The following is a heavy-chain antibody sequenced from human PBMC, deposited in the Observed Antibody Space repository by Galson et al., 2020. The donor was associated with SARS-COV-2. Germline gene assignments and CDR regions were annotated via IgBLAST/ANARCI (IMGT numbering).Heavy chain of an antibody. V-gene: IGHV3-23*01. CDR3: TKWRRCFSGRCSDAFHI. J-gene: IGHJ3*02. CDR1: GFTFSDYA. D-gene: IGHD2-15*01. CDR2: ISGRGDTT. Sequence: GGSLRPSCAASGFTFSDYAMSWVRQAPGKGLEWVSTISGRGDTTYYADAVKGRFTMSRDNSENTLDLQMSSLGADDTAVYYCTKWRRCFSGRCSDAFHIWGQGTTVTVSS.